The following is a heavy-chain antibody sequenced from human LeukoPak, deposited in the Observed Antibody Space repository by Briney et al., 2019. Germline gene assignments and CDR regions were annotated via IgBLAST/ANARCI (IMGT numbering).Heavy chain of an antibody. D-gene: IGHD3-22*01. CDR3: ARQSPYYYDSSGYYYGVLFDY. J-gene: IGHJ4*02. CDR2: IYYSGST. V-gene: IGHV4-34*01. CDR1: GGSFSGYY. Sequence: PSETLSLTCAVYGGSFSGYYWSWIRQPPGKGLEWIGSIYYSGSTYYNPSLKSRVTISVDTSKNQFSLKLSSVTAADTAVYYCARQSPYYYDSSGYYYGVLFDYWGQGTLVTVSS.